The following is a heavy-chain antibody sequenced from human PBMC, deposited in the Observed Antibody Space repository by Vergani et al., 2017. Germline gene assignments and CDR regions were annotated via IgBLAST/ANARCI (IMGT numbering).Heavy chain of an antibody. Sequence: QVQLVQSGAEVKKPGSSVKVSCKASGGTFSSYAISWVRQAPGQGLEWMGGIIPIFGTANYAQKFQGRVTITADKSTSTAYMELSSLRSEDTAVYYCAXNSDTAMVKNYYYGMDVWGQGTTVTVSS. J-gene: IGHJ6*02. V-gene: IGHV1-69*06. D-gene: IGHD5-18*01. CDR3: AXNSDTAMVKNYYYGMDV. CDR2: IIPIFGTA. CDR1: GGTFSSYA.